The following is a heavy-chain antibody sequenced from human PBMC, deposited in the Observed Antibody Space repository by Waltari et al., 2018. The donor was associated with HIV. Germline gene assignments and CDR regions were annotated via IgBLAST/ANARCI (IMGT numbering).Heavy chain of an antibody. CDR1: GFSFPSSW. CDR2: INTDGTYT. CDR3: AVPRCNRANCHFAS. D-gene: IGHD1-1*01. J-gene: IGHJ4*02. Sequence: EVRLEESGGGLVPPGGSLRLACAASGFSFPSSWVHWVRQVPGKRPEWVSRINTDGTYTNYADAVRGRFSNSRDNAKNTLYLQMNSLKVEDTAVYFCAVPRCNRANCHFASWGQGTLVTVSS. V-gene: IGHV3-74*01.